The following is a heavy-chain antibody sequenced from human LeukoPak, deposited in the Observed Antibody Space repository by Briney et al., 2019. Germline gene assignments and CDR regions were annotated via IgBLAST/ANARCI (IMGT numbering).Heavy chain of an antibody. D-gene: IGHD6-19*01. CDR2: INQDGRKK. V-gene: IGHV3-7*02. CDR3: AKWMGRDS. J-gene: IGHJ4*02. CDR1: GFPFRTHC. Sequence: PGGSLRLSCAASGFPFRTHCMSWVRQAPGKGLEWVADINQDGRKKFYVDSVEGRFTISRDDAKTSLFLQMNSLRVEDTAVYYCAKWMGRDSWGQGTLVTVSS.